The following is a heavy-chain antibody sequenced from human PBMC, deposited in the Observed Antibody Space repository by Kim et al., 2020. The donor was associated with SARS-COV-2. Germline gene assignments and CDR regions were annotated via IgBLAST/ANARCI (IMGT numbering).Heavy chain of an antibody. D-gene: IGHD6-19*01. Sequence: STYYQPSLKSRVTISVATSKNQFSRKLSSVTAADTAVYYCAISSGPSFDYWGQGTLVTVSS. J-gene: IGHJ4*02. V-gene: IGHV4-39*07. CDR2: ST. CDR3: AISSGPSFDY.